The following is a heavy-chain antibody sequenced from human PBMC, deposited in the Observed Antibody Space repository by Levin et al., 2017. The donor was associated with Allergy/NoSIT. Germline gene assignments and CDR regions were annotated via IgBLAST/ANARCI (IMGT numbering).Heavy chain of an antibody. Sequence: LSLTCAASGFTFSSYGMHWVRQAPGKGLEWVAVISYDGSNKYYADSVKGRFTISRDNSKNTLYLQMNSLRAEDTAVYYCAKVERYFDWSNFDYWGQGTLVTVSS. CDR1: GFTFSSYG. CDR3: AKVERYFDWSNFDY. J-gene: IGHJ4*02. V-gene: IGHV3-30*18. D-gene: IGHD3-9*01. CDR2: ISYDGSNK.